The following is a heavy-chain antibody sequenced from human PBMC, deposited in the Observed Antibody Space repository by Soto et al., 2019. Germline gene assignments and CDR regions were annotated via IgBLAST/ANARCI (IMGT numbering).Heavy chain of an antibody. Sequence: GASVKVSCKASGGTFSSYAISWVRQAPGQGLEWMGGIIPIFGTANYAQKFQGRVTITADESTSTAYMELSSLRSEDTAVYYCARDRQLLTGYSEFDPWGQGTLVTVSS. J-gene: IGHJ5*02. D-gene: IGHD3-9*01. CDR2: IIPIFGTA. CDR1: GGTFSSYA. V-gene: IGHV1-69*13. CDR3: ARDRQLLTGYSEFDP.